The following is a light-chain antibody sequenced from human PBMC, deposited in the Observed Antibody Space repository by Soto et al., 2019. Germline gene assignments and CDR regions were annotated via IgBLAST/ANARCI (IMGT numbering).Light chain of an antibody. Sequence: QSVLTQPPSASGSPGQSVTISCTGTSSDVGGYNYVSWYQQHPGKAPKLMIYEVSKRPSGVPDRFSGSKSGNTASLTVSGLQAEDEADYYCSSYAGSKIGVFGTGTKVT. V-gene: IGLV2-8*01. CDR2: EVS. J-gene: IGLJ1*01. CDR1: SSDVGGYNY. CDR3: SSYAGSKIGV.